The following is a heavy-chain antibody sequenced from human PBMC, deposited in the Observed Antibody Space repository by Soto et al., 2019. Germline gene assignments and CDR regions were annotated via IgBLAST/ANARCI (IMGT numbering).Heavy chain of an antibody. J-gene: IGHJ5*02. V-gene: IGHV1-2*02. Sequence: ASVKVSCKASGYTFTGYFMHWVRQAPGQGLEWMGWINPYSGGADYAQSFQGRVTMTRDTSISTVYMELSRLRFDDTAVYYCARVIRGAYYNSPLDTWGQGTVVTVSS. CDR2: INPYSGGA. CDR1: GYTFTGYF. D-gene: IGHD3-10*01. CDR3: ARVIRGAYYNSPLDT.